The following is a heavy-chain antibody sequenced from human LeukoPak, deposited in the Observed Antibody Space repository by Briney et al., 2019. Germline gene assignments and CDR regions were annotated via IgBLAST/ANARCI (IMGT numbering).Heavy chain of an antibody. D-gene: IGHD3-10*01. Sequence: SETLSLTCTVSGGSISIYYWSWIRQPPGKGLEWIGYIYYSGSTNYNPSLKSRVTISVDTSKNQFSLKLSSVTAADTAVYYCARLGTLRGFDYWGQGTLVTVSS. CDR1: GGSISIYY. CDR2: IYYSGST. V-gene: IGHV4-59*08. CDR3: ARLGTLRGFDY. J-gene: IGHJ4*02.